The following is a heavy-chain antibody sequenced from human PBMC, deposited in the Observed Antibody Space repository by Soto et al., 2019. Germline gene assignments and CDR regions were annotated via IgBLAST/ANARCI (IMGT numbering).Heavy chain of an antibody. D-gene: IGHD4-17*01. CDR1: GGSISSGGYY. CDR2: IYYSGST. CDR3: ARETMTTVTTNWFDP. V-gene: IGHV4-31*03. Sequence: QVQLQESGPGLVKPSQTLSLTCTVSGGSISSGGYYWSWIRPHPGKGLEWIGYIYYSGSTYYNPSLKSRVTISVDTSKNQFSLKLSSVTAADTAVYYCARETMTTVTTNWFDPWGQGTLVTVSS. J-gene: IGHJ5*02.